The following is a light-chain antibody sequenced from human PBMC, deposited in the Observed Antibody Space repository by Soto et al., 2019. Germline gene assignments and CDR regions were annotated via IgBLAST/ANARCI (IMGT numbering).Light chain of an antibody. J-gene: IGKJ5*01. CDR2: GAS. CDR3: QQYNNWHPIT. CDR1: QSVRSN. V-gene: IGKV3-15*01. Sequence: EVVLTQSPATLSVSPGERVTLSCRASQSVRSNLAWYQQKPGQTPRLLIYGASTRATGIPARFSGSGSGTEITLTISSLQSEDFAVYYCQQYNNWHPITFGRGTRLEIK.